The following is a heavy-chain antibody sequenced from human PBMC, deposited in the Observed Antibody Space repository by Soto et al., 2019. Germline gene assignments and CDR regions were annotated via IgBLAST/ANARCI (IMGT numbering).Heavy chain of an antibody. CDR1: GFTFSSHG. CDR2: ISGSGKNT. D-gene: IGHD5-18*01. J-gene: IGHJ6*02. V-gene: IGHV3-23*01. Sequence: XESLTLSCAASGFTFSSHGMSWVRQAPGKGLEWVSGISGSGKNTYYADSVKGRFSITRDNSKNTLYLQMNSLRAEDTALYYCAKVGGYSVDYLNYNAMDVWGQATTVTVSS. CDR3: AKVGGYSVDYLNYNAMDV.